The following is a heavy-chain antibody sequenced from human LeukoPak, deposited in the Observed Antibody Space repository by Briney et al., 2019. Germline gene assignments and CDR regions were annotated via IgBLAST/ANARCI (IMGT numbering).Heavy chain of an antibody. D-gene: IGHD4-23*01. CDR2: INPSGGST. CDR1: GYTFTSYY. CDR3: ARAPEVNDGGNSRAFPFDY. J-gene: IGHJ4*02. Sequence: ASVKVSCKASGYTFTSYYMHWVRQAPGQGLEWMGIINPSGGSTSYAQKFQGRVTMTRDTSTSTVYMELSSLRSEDTAVYYCARAPEVNDGGNSRAFPFDYWGQGTLVTVSS. V-gene: IGHV1-46*01.